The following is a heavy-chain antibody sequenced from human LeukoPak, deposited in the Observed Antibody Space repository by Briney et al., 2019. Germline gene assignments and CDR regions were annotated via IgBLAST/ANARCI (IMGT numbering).Heavy chain of an antibody. J-gene: IGHJ6*03. V-gene: IGHV3-7*01. Sequence: GGSLRLSCAASGFTFTNTFSNYWMTWVRQAPGKGLEWAANINEDGSKKYYVDSVKGRFTISRDNAKNSLFLQMNSLRAEDTALYFCARNRYMDVWGKGTTVTISS. CDR3: ARNRYMDV. CDR2: INEDGSKK. CDR1: GFTFTNTFSNYW.